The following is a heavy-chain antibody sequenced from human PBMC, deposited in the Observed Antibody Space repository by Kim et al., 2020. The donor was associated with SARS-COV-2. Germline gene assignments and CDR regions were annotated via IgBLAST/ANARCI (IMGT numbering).Heavy chain of an antibody. CDR2: ST. V-gene: IGHV3-23*01. D-gene: IGHD3-16*01. Sequence: STYYADSVKGRFPISRDNSKNTLYLQMNSLRAEDTAVYYCAKRGSYLDYWGQGTLVTVSS. J-gene: IGHJ4*02. CDR3: AKRGSYLDY.